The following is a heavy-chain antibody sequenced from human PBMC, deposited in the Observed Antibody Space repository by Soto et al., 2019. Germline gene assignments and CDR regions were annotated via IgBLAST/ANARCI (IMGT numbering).Heavy chain of an antibody. CDR3: VRATYFSDSSGYTRCLDY. CDR1: GFTLSDNY. CDR2: SRDKPQGYST. D-gene: IGHD3-22*01. V-gene: IGHV3-72*01. J-gene: IGHJ4*02. Sequence: EVQLVESGGGLVQPGGSLRLSCAGSGFTLSDNYIDWVRQAPGKGLEWVGRSRDKPQGYSTAYAASVKGRFTTSRDESKNSAYLQMNSLKTEEKAVYYCVRATYFSDSSGYTRCLDYWGQGTLVTVSS.